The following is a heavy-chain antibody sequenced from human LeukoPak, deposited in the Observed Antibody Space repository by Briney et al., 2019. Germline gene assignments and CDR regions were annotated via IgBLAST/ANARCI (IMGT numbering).Heavy chain of an antibody. CDR1: GASISTGGFY. CDR3: ARGRVVVAPRTGIDY. CDR2: IYYTGSV. D-gene: IGHD2-15*01. Sequence: PSQTLSLTCTVSGASISTGGFYWTWIRQPPGEGLEWIGYIYYTGSVDYNASLKSRLTISLDTSKNRFSLKLNSVTAADTAVYYCARGRVVVAPRTGIDYWGQGTLVTVSS. V-gene: IGHV4-31*03. J-gene: IGHJ4*02.